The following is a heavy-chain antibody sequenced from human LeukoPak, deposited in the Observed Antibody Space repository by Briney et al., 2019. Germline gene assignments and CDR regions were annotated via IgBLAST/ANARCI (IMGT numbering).Heavy chain of an antibody. Sequence: ASVKVSCKASGYTFTGYYMHWVRQAPGQGLEWMGWINPNSGGTNYAQKFQGRVTMTRDTSISTAYMELGRLRSDDTAVYYCARVGISGSSEIDYWGQGTLVTVSS. D-gene: IGHD1-26*01. CDR2: INPNSGGT. J-gene: IGHJ4*02. V-gene: IGHV1-2*02. CDR3: ARVGISGSSEIDY. CDR1: GYTFTGYY.